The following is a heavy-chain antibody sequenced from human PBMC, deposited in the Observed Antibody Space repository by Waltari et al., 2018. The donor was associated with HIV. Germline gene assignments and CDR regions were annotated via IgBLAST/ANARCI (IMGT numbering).Heavy chain of an antibody. CDR1: GFTVSSNY. V-gene: IGHV3-53*01. Sequence: EVQLVESGGGLIQPGGSLRLSGAASGFTVSSNYMSWVRQAPGKGLEWVSVIYSGGSTYYTDSVKGRFTISRDSSKNILYFQMNSLRAEDTAVYYCARDEVGAFDIWGQGTMVTVSS. J-gene: IGHJ3*02. CDR2: IYSGGST. CDR3: ARDEVGAFDI.